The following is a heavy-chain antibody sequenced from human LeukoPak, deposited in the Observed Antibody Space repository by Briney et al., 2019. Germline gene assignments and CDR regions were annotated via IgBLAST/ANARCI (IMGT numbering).Heavy chain of an antibody. D-gene: IGHD5-12*01. Sequence: GGSLRLSCAASGFTFSSYWMSWVRQAPGKGLEWVANIKQDGSEKYYVDSVKGRFTISRDNAKNSLYLQMNSLRAEDTAVYYCARRMAVYSGYGSGGYYYYYYMDVWGKGTTVTVSS. V-gene: IGHV3-7*01. CDR2: IKQDGSEK. J-gene: IGHJ6*03. CDR3: ARRMAVYSGYGSGGYYYYYYMDV. CDR1: GFTFSSYW.